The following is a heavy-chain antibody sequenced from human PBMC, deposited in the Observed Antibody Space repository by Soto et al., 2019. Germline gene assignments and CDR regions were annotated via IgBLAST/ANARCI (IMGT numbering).Heavy chain of an antibody. J-gene: IGHJ4*02. CDR2: IIPIFGTA. Sequence: QVQLVQSGAEVKKPGSSVKVSCKASGGTFSSYAISWVRQAPGQGLEGMGGIIPIFGTAKYAHKFQGRVPITADASPSTAYMELSSLSSEDTAVYYCASGLRELELPLYWGQGTLVTVSS. CDR3: ASGLRELELPLY. V-gene: IGHV1-69*01. D-gene: IGHD1-7*01. CDR1: GGTFSSYA.